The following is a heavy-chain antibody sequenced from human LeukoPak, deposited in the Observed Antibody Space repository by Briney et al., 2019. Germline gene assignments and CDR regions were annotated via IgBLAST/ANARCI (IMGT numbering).Heavy chain of an antibody. D-gene: IGHD3-22*01. Sequence: SETLSLTCAVYGGSFSGYYWGWIRQPPGKGLEWIGEINHSGSTNYNPSLKSRVTISVDMSKNQFSLKLSSVTAADTAVYYCASLPTVYSRGYLALWGQGTLVTVSS. CDR1: GGSFSGYY. CDR3: ASLPTVYSRGYLAL. J-gene: IGHJ4*02. V-gene: IGHV4-34*01. CDR2: INHSGST.